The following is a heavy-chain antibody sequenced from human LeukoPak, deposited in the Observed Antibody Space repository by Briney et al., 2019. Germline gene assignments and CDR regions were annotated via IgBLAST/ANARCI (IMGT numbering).Heavy chain of an antibody. J-gene: IGHJ4*02. V-gene: IGHV1-2*02. CDR2: INPKSGGT. Sequence: ASVKVSCKASGYTFTDYYLHWVRQAPGQGLEWMGWINPKSGGTKYTQIFQGRVTMTRDTSNRTAYMELSSLRSEDTAVYYCARASHYYGSGSYSDYWGQGTLVTVSS. CDR3: ARASHYYGSGSYSDY. CDR1: GYTFTDYY. D-gene: IGHD3-10*01.